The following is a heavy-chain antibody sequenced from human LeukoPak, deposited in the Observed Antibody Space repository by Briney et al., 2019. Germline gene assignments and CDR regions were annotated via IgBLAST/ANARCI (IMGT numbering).Heavy chain of an antibody. D-gene: IGHD3-22*01. CDR1: GFTFSSYS. CDR3: AKADYYDSSGHY. V-gene: IGHV3-21*04. J-gene: IGHJ4*02. CDR2: ISSSSSYI. Sequence: NPGGSLRLSCAASGFTFSSYSMNWVRQAPGKGLEWVSSISSSSSYIYYADSVKGRFTISRDNSKNTLYLQMNSLRAEDTAVYYCAKADYYDSSGHYWGQGTLVTVSS.